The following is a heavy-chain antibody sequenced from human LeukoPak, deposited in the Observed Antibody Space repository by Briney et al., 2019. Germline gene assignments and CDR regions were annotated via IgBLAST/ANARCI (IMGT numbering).Heavy chain of an antibody. CDR2: IYSTGST. D-gene: IGHD6-13*01. V-gene: IGHV4-4*07. CDR3: ARQIASAGTAGFDF. CDR1: ISXXY. J-gene: IGHJ4*02. Sequence: ISXXYXXWXRQPAGKGLEWIGRIYSTGSTNYNPSLKSRVTMSVDTSKNQFSLRLRSVTAADTAVYYCARQIASAGTAGFDFWGQGALVTVSS.